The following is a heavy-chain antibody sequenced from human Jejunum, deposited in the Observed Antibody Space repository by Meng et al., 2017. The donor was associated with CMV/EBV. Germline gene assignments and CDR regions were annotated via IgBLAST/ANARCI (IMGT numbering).Heavy chain of an antibody. CDR2: ILFNGARQ. Sequence: QLLWFGGGVVQPGGSLRLSCAASGFTFSNYGMHWVRQAPGKGLEWVAYILFNGARQYYADSVKGRFTMSRDNSKNTLYLQMNSLRPEDTAVYYCAKDESWASDYWGQGTLVTVSS. J-gene: IGHJ4*02. V-gene: IGHV3-30*02. D-gene: IGHD3-16*01. CDR1: GFTFSNYG. CDR3: AKDESWASDY.